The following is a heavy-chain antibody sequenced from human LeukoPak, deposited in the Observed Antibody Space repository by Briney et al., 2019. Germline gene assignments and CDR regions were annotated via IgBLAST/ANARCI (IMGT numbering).Heavy chain of an antibody. CDR3: ARVAYTYYYDSSGYPGRYYFDY. D-gene: IGHD3-22*01. CDR1: GGSISSYY. J-gene: IGHJ4*02. Sequence: SETLSLTCTVSGGSISSYYWSWIRQPAGKGLEWIGRIYTSGSTNYNPSLKSRVTVSVDTSKNQFSLKLSSVTAADTAVYYCARVAYTYYYDSSGYPGRYYFDYWGQGTLVTVSS. CDR2: IYTSGST. V-gene: IGHV4-4*07.